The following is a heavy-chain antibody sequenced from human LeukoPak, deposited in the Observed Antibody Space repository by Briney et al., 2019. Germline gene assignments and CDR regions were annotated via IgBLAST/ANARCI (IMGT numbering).Heavy chain of an antibody. CDR2: ISSSSSTI. Sequence: PGGSVRLSCAASGFTFSEYYMSWIRQAAGKGLEWVSYISSSSSTIYYADSVKGRFTISRDNAKNSLYLQLNSLRAEDTAVYYCSILGGRPGYDYWGQGTLVTVSS. J-gene: IGHJ4*02. D-gene: IGHD1-26*01. CDR1: GFTFSEYY. V-gene: IGHV3-11*01. CDR3: SILGGRPGYDY.